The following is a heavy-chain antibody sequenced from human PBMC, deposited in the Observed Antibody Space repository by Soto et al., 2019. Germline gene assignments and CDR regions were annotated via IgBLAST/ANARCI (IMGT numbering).Heavy chain of an antibody. Sequence: GGSLRLSCAASGFTFISYGMHWVRQAPGKGLEWVAVIWYDGSNKYHADSVKGRFTISRDNSKNTLYLQMNSLRAEDTAVYYCARRDFGVVVGNWFDPWGQGTLVTVSS. CDR3: ARRDFGVVVGNWFDP. CDR2: IWYDGSNK. D-gene: IGHD3-3*01. CDR1: GFTFISYG. V-gene: IGHV3-33*01. J-gene: IGHJ5*02.